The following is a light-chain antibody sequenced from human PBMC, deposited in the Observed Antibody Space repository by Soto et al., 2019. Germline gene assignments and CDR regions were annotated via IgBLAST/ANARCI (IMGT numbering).Light chain of an antibody. CDR1: SSDVGGYNY. CDR3: SSFAGSRTSEV. CDR2: VVN. Sequence: QSVLTQPASVSGSPGQSMTISCTGTSSDVGGYNYVSWYQQHPVKAPKLIIYVVNNLTSGVSKRFSGSKSGNTASLTICGLQAEDEADYYCSSFAGSRTSEVFGTGTKVTVL. V-gene: IGLV2-14*03. J-gene: IGLJ1*01.